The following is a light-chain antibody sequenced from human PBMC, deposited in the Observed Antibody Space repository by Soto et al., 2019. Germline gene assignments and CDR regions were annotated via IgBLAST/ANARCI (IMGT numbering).Light chain of an antibody. V-gene: IGLV2-14*01. CDR2: EVS. J-gene: IGLJ7*01. Sequence: QSALTQPASVSGSPGQSITISCTGTSSDVGGYKYVSWYQHQSGKAPKLMIYEVSNRPSGVSNRFSGSKSANTASLTISGLQTEDEADYYCSSYTSRSTLVFGGGTQLTVL. CDR3: SSYTSRSTLV. CDR1: SSDVGGYKY.